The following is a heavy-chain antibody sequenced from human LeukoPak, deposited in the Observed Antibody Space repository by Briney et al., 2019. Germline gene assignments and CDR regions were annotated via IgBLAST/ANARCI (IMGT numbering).Heavy chain of an antibody. Sequence: ASVKVSCKASGYTITSYDINWVRQATGQGLEWMGWMNPNSGNTGYAQKFQGRVTMTRNTSISTAYMELSSLRSEDTAVYYCARHKYYYDSSGYYFGYWGQGTLVTVSS. D-gene: IGHD3-22*01. CDR3: ARHKYYYDSSGYYFGY. V-gene: IGHV1-8*01. CDR2: MNPNSGNT. CDR1: GYTITSYD. J-gene: IGHJ4*02.